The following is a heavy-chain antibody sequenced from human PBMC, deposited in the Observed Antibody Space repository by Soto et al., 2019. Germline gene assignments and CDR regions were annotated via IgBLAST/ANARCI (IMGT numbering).Heavy chain of an antibody. V-gene: IGHV1-18*01. CDR1: GYTFTNYG. Sequence: ASVKVSCKASGYTFTNYGSSWVRQAPGQGLEWMGWINVYNGNTKYAQKVQGRVTMTTDTSTSTAYMELRSLRSDDTAVYYCARGVGSGSYYNQYNWFDPWGQGTLVTVS. D-gene: IGHD3-10*01. J-gene: IGHJ5*02. CDR2: INVYNGNT. CDR3: ARGVGSGSYYNQYNWFDP.